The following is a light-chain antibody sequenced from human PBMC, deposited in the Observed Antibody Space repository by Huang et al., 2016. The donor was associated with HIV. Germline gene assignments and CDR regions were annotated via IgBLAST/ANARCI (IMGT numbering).Light chain of an antibody. CDR3: QQFSSYPLT. V-gene: IGKV1-9*01. J-gene: IGKJ4*01. Sequence: IQLTQSPSSLSIYVGDKVTITCRASQGIPNYVAWYQQRPGKAPKLLSYAASTLQNGGPSRVSGSGSGADFALSIANVQPEDSATYYCQQFSSYPLTFGGGTKVEIK. CDR1: QGIPNY. CDR2: AAS.